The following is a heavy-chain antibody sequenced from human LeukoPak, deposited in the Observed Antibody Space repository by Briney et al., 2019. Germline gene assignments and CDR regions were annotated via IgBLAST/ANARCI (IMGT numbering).Heavy chain of an antibody. CDR3: AENGDRGAYCSGGTCYPYFYYYMDV. J-gene: IGHJ6*03. Sequence: GGSLRLSCAASGFTFSSYGMSWVRQAPGKGLEWVSAISTTGGTTYYAGSVKGRFTISRDNSRNTLYLQVNSLRAEDMAIYYCAENGDRGAYCSGGTCYPYFYYYMDVWGKGTTVTFSS. CDR2: ISTTGGTT. V-gene: IGHV3-23*01. CDR1: GFTFSSYG. D-gene: IGHD2-15*01.